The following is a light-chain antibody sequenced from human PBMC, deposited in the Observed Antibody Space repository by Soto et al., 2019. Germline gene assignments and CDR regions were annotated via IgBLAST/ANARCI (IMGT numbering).Light chain of an antibody. V-gene: IGLV2-14*01. CDR2: EVS. J-gene: IGLJ2*01. CDR1: SSDVGGYNY. CDR3: SSYTSSSAPQVV. Sequence: QSALTQPASVSGSPGQSITISCTGNSSDVGGYNYVSWYPQHPGKAPKLLIYEVSNRPSGVSNLFSGSKSGNTASLTISGLQAEDEADYYCSSYTSSSAPQVVFGGGTQLTVL.